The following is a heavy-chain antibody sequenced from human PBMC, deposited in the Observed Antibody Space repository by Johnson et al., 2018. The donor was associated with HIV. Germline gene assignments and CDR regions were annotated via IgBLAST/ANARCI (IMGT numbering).Heavy chain of an antibody. Sequence: QVQLVESGGGLVQPGRSLRLSCAASGFTFSSYGMHWVRQAPGKGLEWVAVMSYDGSDKYYADSVKGRFTISRDSSKNTLYLQMNSLRAEDTAVYYCANDFWSGSGIWGQGTMVTVSS. CDR3: ANDFWSGSGI. V-gene: IGHV3-30*19. CDR1: GFTFSSYG. J-gene: IGHJ3*02. CDR2: MSYDGSDK. D-gene: IGHD3-3*01.